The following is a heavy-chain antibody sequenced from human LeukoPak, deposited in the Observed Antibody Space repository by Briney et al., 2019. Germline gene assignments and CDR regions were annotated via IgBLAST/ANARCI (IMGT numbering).Heavy chain of an antibody. CDR2: IKSKTDGGTT. CDR1: GFTFSNAW. V-gene: IGHV3-15*01. J-gene: IGHJ1*01. CDR3: ITDKGSGNYYGYEYFQH. Sequence: GGSLRLSCAASGFTFSNAWMSWVRQAPGKGLEWVGRIKSKTDGGTTDYAAPVKGRFTISRDDSKNTLYLQMNSLKTEDTAVYYCITDKGSGNYYGYEYFQHWGQGTLVTVSS. D-gene: IGHD3-10*01.